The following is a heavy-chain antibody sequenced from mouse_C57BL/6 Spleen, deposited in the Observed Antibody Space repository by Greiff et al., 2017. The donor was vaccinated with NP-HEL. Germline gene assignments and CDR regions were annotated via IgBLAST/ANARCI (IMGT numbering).Heavy chain of an antibody. CDR3: ARDGMGYYYGSSWYFDV. CDR1: GYSITSGYY. D-gene: IGHD1-1*01. J-gene: IGHJ1*03. Sequence: VQLKESGPGLVKPSQSLSLTCSVTGYSITSGYYWNWIRQFPGNKLEWMGYISYDGSNNYNPSLKNRISITRDTSKNQFFLKLNSVTTEDTATYYCARDGMGYYYGSSWYFDVWGTGTTVTVSS. V-gene: IGHV3-6*01. CDR2: ISYDGSN.